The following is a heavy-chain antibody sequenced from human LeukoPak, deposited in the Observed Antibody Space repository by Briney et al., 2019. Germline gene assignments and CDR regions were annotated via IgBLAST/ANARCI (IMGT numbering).Heavy chain of an antibody. J-gene: IGHJ5*02. CDR1: GGSISSYY. CDR2: IYTSGST. Sequence: SETLSLTCTVSGGSISSYYWSWIRQPAGKGLEWIGRIYTSGSTNYNPSLKSRVTMSVDTPKNQFSLKLSSVTAADTAVYYCAREVSIVGASWFDPWGQGTLVTVSS. V-gene: IGHV4-4*07. D-gene: IGHD1-26*01. CDR3: AREVSIVGASWFDP.